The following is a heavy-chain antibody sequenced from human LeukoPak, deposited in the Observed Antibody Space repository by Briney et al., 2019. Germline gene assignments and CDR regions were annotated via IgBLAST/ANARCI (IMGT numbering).Heavy chain of an antibody. D-gene: IGHD1-26*01. CDR1: GYSFTSYW. V-gene: IGHV5-51*01. CDR2: IYPGDSDT. Sequence: GESLKISCKGSGYSFTSYWIGWVRQMPGKGLEWMGIIYPGDSDTRYSPSFQGQVTISADKSITTAYLQWSSLKASDTAVYYCARIVGNIIYYFDHWGQGNLVTVSS. CDR3: ARIVGNIIYYFDH. J-gene: IGHJ4*02.